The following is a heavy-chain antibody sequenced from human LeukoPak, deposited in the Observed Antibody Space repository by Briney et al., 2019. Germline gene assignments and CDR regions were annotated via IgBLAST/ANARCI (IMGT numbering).Heavy chain of an antibody. CDR3: ASAGYSSSWYGEAYDY. Sequence: SETLSLTCAVYGGSFSGYYWSWIRQPPGKGLEWIGEINHSGSTNYNPSLKSRVTISVDTSKDQFSLKLSSVTAADTAVYYCASAGYSSSWYGEAYDYWGQGTLVTVSS. J-gene: IGHJ4*02. D-gene: IGHD6-13*01. CDR2: INHSGST. CDR1: GGSFSGYY. V-gene: IGHV4-34*01.